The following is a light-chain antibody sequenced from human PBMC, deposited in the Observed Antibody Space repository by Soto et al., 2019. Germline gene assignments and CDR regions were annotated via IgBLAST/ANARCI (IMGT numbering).Light chain of an antibody. Sequence: EIGLPQSPGTLSLSPGERATLSCRASQSVSSSYLAWYQQKPGQAPRLLIYGASSRATGIPDRFSGSGSGTDFTLTISRLEPEDVAVYYCQQYGSSPWMFGQGTKVEIK. CDR2: GAS. CDR3: QQYGSSPWM. CDR1: QSVSSSY. J-gene: IGKJ1*01. V-gene: IGKV3-20*01.